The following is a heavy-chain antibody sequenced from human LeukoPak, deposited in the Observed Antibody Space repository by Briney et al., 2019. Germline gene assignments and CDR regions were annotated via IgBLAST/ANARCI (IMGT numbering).Heavy chain of an antibody. D-gene: IGHD3-3*01. Sequence: GGSLRLSCAASGFTFSSYAMSWVRQAPGKGLEWVSSISSSSSYIYYADSVKGRFTISRDNAKNSLYLQMNSLRAEDTAVYYCARDAYYYDFWSGYHDAFDIWGQGTMVTVSS. V-gene: IGHV3-21*01. CDR1: GFTFSSYA. CDR3: ARDAYYYDFWSGYHDAFDI. CDR2: ISSSSSYI. J-gene: IGHJ3*02.